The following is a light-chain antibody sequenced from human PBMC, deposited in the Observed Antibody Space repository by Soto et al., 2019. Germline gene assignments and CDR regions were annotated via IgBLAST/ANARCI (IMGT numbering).Light chain of an antibody. V-gene: IGKV1-39*01. CDR3: QQSYTGRT. CDR1: QSIDNY. CDR2: AAS. Sequence: SHMTQSPSSLSASGGDRVTITCRASQSIDNYCNWYQQKPGQAPKILIYAASSLQSGAPSRFSGSGSGTDFTLTISSLQPEDVGTYYCQQSYTGRTLGQATKVDIK. J-gene: IGKJ1*01.